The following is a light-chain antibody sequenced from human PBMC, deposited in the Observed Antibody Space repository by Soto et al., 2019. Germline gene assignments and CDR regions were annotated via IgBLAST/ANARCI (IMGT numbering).Light chain of an antibody. CDR2: EVI. J-gene: IGLJ1*01. Sequence: QSVLTQPASVSGSPGQSITISCTGSSSDVGRFNFVSWYQQHPGKAPKLLIYEVIKRPSGVSSRFSASKSGNTASLTISGLQAEDEADHYCCSYAYSTTLVFGTGTKVTV. CDR1: SSDVGRFNF. CDR3: CSYAYSTTLV. V-gene: IGLV2-23*02.